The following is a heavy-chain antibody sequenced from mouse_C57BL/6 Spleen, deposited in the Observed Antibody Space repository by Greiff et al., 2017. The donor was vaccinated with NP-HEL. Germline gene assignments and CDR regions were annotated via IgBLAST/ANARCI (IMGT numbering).Heavy chain of an antibody. Sequence: QVQLQQPGAELVMPGASVKLSCKASGYTFTSYWMHWVKQRPGQGLEWIGEIDPSDSYTNYNQKFKGKSTLTVDKSSSTAYMQLSSLTSEDSAVYYCASRGYGRDYYAMDYWGQGTSVTVSS. CDR1: GYTFTSYW. D-gene: IGHD2-10*02. V-gene: IGHV1-69*01. CDR3: ASRGYGRDYYAMDY. CDR2: IDPSDSYT. J-gene: IGHJ4*01.